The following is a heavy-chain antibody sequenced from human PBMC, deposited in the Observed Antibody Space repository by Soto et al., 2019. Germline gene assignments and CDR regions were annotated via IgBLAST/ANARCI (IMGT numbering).Heavy chain of an antibody. CDR2: IYYSGST. Sequence: SETLSLTCTVSGGSISSGGYYWSWIRQHPGKGLEWIGYIYYSGSTYYNPSLKSRVTISVDTSKNQFSLKLSSVTAADTAVYYCARDLGYGGNSVYYYYGMDVWGQGTTVTVSS. CDR3: ARDLGYGGNSVYYYYGMDV. D-gene: IGHD2-21*02. CDR1: GGSISSGGYY. V-gene: IGHV4-31*03. J-gene: IGHJ6*02.